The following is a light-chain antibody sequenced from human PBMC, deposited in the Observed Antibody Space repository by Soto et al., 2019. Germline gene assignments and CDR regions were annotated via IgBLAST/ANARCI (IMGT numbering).Light chain of an antibody. CDR1: QSISSW. CDR2: DAS. CDR3: LQNNSNLLT. Sequence: GDRVTITCRASQSISSWLAWYQQKPGKAPKLLIYDASSLESGVPSRFSGSGSGTEFTLTISSLQPDDFATYYCLQNNSNLLTFGGGTKVEIK. V-gene: IGKV1-5*01. J-gene: IGKJ4*01.